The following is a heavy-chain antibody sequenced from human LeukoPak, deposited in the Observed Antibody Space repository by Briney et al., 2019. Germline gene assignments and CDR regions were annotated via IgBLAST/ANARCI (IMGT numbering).Heavy chain of an antibody. CDR1: GYTFTGYY. D-gene: IGHD5-18*01. CDR3: ARSGSVFLGVGYSYGYYYYHMDV. CDR2: INPNSGGT. Sequence: ASVKVSCKASGYTFTGYYMHWVRQAPGQGLEWMGWINPNSGGTNYAQKFQGRVTMTRDTSISTAYMELSRLRSDDTAVYYCARSGSVFLGVGYSYGYYYYHMDVWGKGTTVTISS. V-gene: IGHV1-2*02. J-gene: IGHJ6*03.